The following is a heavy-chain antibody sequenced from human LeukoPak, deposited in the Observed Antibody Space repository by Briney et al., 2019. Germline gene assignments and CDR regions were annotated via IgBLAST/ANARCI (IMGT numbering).Heavy chain of an antibody. Sequence: SETLSLTCTVSSGSISNSNYYWGWIRQPPGKGLEWIGSIYYSGSTYYNPSLKSRVTISVDTSKNQFSLKLSSVTAADTAVYYCARVARRSSHTVRFDPWGQGTLVTVSS. V-gene: IGHV4-39*07. CDR2: IYYSGST. CDR1: SGSISNSNYY. J-gene: IGHJ5*02. CDR3: ARVARRSSHTVRFDP. D-gene: IGHD2-21*01.